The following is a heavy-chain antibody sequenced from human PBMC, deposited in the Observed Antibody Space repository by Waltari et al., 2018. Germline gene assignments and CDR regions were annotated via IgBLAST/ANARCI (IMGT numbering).Heavy chain of an antibody. CDR1: GGSFSGYY. D-gene: IGHD6-6*01. CDR2: INHSGST. J-gene: IGHJ6*03. CDR3: ARGRKGAARPSYYYYMDV. V-gene: IGHV4-34*01. Sequence: QVQLQQWGAGLLKPSETLSLTCAVYGGSFSGYYWSWIRQPPGKGLEWIGEINHSGSTNYNPSRKSRVTISVDTSKNQFSLKLSSVTAADTAVYYCARGRKGAARPSYYYYMDVWGKGTTVTVSS.